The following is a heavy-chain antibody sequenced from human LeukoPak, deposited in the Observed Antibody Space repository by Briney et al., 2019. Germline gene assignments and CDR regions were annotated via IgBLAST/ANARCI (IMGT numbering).Heavy chain of an antibody. CDR1: GGSISSGGYY. Sequence: PSETLSLTCTVSGGSISSGGYYWSWIRQPPGKGLEWIGYIYHSGSTYYNPSLKSRVTISVDRSKNQFSLKLSSVTAADTAVYYCARGGYSHSWLGYWGQGTLVTVSS. CDR3: ARGGYSHSWLGY. V-gene: IGHV4-30-2*01. CDR2: IYHSGST. D-gene: IGHD5-18*01. J-gene: IGHJ4*02.